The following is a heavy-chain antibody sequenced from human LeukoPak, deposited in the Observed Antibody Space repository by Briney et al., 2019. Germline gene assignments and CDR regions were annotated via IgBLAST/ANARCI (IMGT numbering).Heavy chain of an antibody. CDR2: IGGSGGAT. CDR1: GFAFSSYV. CDR3: AKGVGINNYYYYGVDV. J-gene: IGHJ6*04. V-gene: IGHV3-23*01. D-gene: IGHD2-15*01. Sequence: GGSLRLSCAASGFAFSSYVLSWVRQAQGKGRKWVSAIGGSGGATYYADSVKGRFTISRDNSKNTLYLQMNSLRADDTAVYYCAKGVGINNYYYYGVDVWGKGTTVTVSS.